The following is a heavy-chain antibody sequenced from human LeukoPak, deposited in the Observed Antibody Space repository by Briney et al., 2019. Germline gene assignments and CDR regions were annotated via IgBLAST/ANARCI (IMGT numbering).Heavy chain of an antibody. J-gene: IGHJ4*02. CDR1: GFTFSSYS. CDR3: ARDGRGSPSDY. CDR2: ISSSSSYI. D-gene: IGHD3-10*01. Sequence: GGSLRLSCAASGFTFSSYSMNWVRQAPGKGLEWVSSISSSSSYIYYADSVKGRFTISRGNAKNSLYLQMNSLRAEDTAVYYCARDGRGSPSDYWGQGTLVTVSS. V-gene: IGHV3-21*01.